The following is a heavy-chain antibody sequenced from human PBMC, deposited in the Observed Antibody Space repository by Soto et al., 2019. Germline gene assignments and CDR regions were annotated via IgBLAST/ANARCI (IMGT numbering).Heavy chain of an antibody. V-gene: IGHV3-23*01. CDR2: SSATGAGT. CDR3: AKDRRAGGNYGFYSDF. J-gene: IGHJ4*02. CDR1: GFTFSSYG. Sequence: GGSLRLSCAASGFTFSSYGMTWVRQAPGKGLEWVSFSSATGAGTYYADSVKGRFTTSRDNSKNTLYLQMTSLRADDTAVYYCAKDRRAGGNYGFYSDFWGQGALVTVSS. D-gene: IGHD1-7*01.